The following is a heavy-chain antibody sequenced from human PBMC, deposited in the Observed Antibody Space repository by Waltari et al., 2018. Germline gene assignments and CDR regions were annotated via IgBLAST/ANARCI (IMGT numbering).Heavy chain of an antibody. V-gene: IGHV3-30*04. Sequence: QVQLVESGGGVVQSGKSLRLSCAASGFTFSRYAMHWVRQAPGKGWEWVALISYDGSTKYYVASVKCRFTLSRDNSRSTLYLQMNDLGVEDTAVYYCARDGDSYFYGSRADYWGQGTLATVSS. CDR2: ISYDGSTK. CDR1: GFTFSRYA. J-gene: IGHJ4*02. D-gene: IGHD3-10*01. CDR3: ARDGDSYFYGSRADY.